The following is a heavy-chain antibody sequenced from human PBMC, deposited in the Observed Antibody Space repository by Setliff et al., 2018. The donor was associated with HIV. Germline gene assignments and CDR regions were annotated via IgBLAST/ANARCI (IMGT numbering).Heavy chain of an antibody. Sequence: PGGSLRLSCAASGFTFSSYSMNWVRQAPGKGLEWVSYISSSSSTIYYADSVKGRFTISRDNAKNSLFLQMNSLRVDDTAVYYCARAAGYTGGWGYGATYHYYMDVWGKGTTVTVSS. CDR1: GFTFSSYS. J-gene: IGHJ6*03. CDR2: ISSSSSTI. D-gene: IGHD6-19*01. CDR3: ARAAGYTGGWGYGATYHYYMDV. V-gene: IGHV3-48*04.